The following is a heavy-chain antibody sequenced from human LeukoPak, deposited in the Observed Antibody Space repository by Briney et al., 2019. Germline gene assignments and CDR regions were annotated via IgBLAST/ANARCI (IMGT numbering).Heavy chain of an antibody. D-gene: IGHD4-17*01. J-gene: IGHJ4*02. V-gene: IGHV3-30*18. CDR1: GFTFSSYG. CDR2: ISYDGSDK. CDR3: AKELTTVTHFDY. Sequence: SGGSLRLSCAASGFTFSSYGMHWVRQAPGKGLEWVAVISYDGSDKYYTDSVKGRFTISRDNSKNMLYLQMNSLRAEDTAVYYCAKELTTVTHFDYWGQGTLVTVSS.